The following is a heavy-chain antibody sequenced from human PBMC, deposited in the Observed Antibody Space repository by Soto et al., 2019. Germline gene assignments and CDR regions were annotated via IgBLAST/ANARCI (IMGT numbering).Heavy chain of an antibody. CDR1: GFTFSSYA. CDR3: VLYSSGWGGY. J-gene: IGHJ4*02. D-gene: IGHD6-25*01. V-gene: IGHV3-30-3*01. Sequence: GGSLRLSCAASGFTFSSYAMHWVRQAPGKGLEWVAVISSDGSNKYYADSVKGRFTISRDNSKNTLYLQMDSLRAEDTALYYCVLYSSGWGGYWGQGTLVTVSS. CDR2: ISSDGSNK.